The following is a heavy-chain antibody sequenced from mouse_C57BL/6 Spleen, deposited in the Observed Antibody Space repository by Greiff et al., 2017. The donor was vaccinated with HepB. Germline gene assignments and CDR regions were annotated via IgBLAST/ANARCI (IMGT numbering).Heavy chain of an antibody. J-gene: IGHJ2*01. D-gene: IGHD1-1*01. CDR1: GYAFSSSW. CDR3: ARSHYYGSSHFDY. Sequence: VQRVESGPELVKPGASVKISCKASGYAFSSSWMNWVKQRPGKGLEWIGRIYPGDGDTNYNGKFKGKATLTADKSSSTAYMQLSSLTSEDSAVYFCARSHYYGSSHFDYWGQGTTLTVSS. V-gene: IGHV1-82*01. CDR2: IYPGDGDT.